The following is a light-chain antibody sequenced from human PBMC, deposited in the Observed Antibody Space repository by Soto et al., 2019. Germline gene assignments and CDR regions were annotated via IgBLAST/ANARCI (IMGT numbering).Light chain of an antibody. CDR1: QTVSSSY. CDR2: GAS. CDR3: QQYGSSPQWT. V-gene: IGKV3-20*01. Sequence: EIVLTQSPGTLSLSPGERATLSCRASQTVSSSYLAWYQQKPGQAPRLLIYGASSRATGIPDRFSGRGSGTDFTLTISRLEPEDFAVYYCQQYGSSPQWTVGQGTKVEIK. J-gene: IGKJ1*01.